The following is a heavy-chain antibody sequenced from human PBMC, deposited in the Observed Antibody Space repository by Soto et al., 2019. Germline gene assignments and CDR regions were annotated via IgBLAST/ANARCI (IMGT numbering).Heavy chain of an antibody. CDR1: GGTFSSYT. J-gene: IGHJ6*02. Sequence: QVQLVQSGAEVRKPGSSVKVSCKASGGTFSSYTVYWVRQAPGLGLEWMGGIIPFFGTSNYAQNFQDRITLTADKSTGTAYMELSSLRFEDTAIYYCARKLRLYYGMDVWGQGTTVTVSS. V-gene: IGHV1-69*06. D-gene: IGHD3-3*01. CDR2: IIPFFGTS. CDR3: ARKLRLYYGMDV.